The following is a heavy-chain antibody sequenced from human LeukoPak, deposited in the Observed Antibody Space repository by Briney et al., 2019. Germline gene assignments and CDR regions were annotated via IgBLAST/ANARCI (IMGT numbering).Heavy chain of an antibody. J-gene: IGHJ1*01. V-gene: IGHV1-2*02. CDR3: ARSWRAGGSGNKREYFQH. Sequence: ASVKASCKASGYTFTGYYMHWVRQAPGQGLEWMGWINPNSGGTNYAQKFQGRVTMTRDTSISTAYMELSRLRSDDTAVYYCARSWRAGGSGNKREYFQHWGQGTLVTVSS. CDR2: INPNSGGT. D-gene: IGHD6-19*01. CDR1: GYTFTGYY.